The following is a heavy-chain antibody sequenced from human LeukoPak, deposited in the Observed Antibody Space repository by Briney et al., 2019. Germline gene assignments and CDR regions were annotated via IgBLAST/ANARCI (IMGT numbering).Heavy chain of an antibody. CDR2: IKSKTDGGTT. CDR3: ARDLEIFGVVISGFGY. CDR1: GFTFSNAW. J-gene: IGHJ4*02. Sequence: GGSLRLSCAASGFTFSNAWMSWVRQAPGKGLEWVGRIKSKTDGGTTDYAAPVKGRFTISRDNAKNSLYLQMNSLRAEDTALYYCARDLEIFGVVISGFGYWGQGTLVTVSS. V-gene: IGHV3-15*05. D-gene: IGHD3-3*01.